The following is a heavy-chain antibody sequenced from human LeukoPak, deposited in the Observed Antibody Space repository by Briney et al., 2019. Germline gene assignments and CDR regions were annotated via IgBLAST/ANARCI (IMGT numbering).Heavy chain of an antibody. V-gene: IGHV4-39*01. CDR1: GGSISSSSYY. J-gene: IGHJ4*02. CDR3: AAIYCGGDCYSGFYDY. Sequence: SETLSLTCTVSGGSISSSSYYWGWVRQPPGKGLEWIGTIYYSGSSYNNPSLKSRVTISIDTSKKQFSLKVTSVTAADTAVYYCAAIYCGGDCYSGFYDYWGQGTLVVVSS. CDR2: IYYSGSS. D-gene: IGHD2-21*02.